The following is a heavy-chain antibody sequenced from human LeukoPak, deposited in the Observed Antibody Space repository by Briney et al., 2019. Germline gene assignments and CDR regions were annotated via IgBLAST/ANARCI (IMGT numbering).Heavy chain of an antibody. V-gene: IGHV3-48*03. Sequence: PGGSLRLSCAASGFTFSSYEMNWVRQAPGKGLEWVSYISSSGSTIYYADSVKGRFTISRDNAKNSLYLQMNSLRAEDTAVYYCARGVVVPAAMRHYYYYGMDVWGQGTTVTVSS. D-gene: IGHD2-2*01. CDR3: ARGVVVPAAMRHYYYYGMDV. CDR1: GFTFSSYE. J-gene: IGHJ6*02. CDR2: ISSSGSTI.